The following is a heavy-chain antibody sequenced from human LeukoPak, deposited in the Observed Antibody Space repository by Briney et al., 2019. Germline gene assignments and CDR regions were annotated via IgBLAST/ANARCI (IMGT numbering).Heavy chain of an antibody. J-gene: IGHJ4*02. Sequence: SETLSLTCTVSGGSISSSSYYWGWIRQPPGKGLEWIGSIYYSGSTYYNPSLKSRVTISVDTSKNQFSLKLSSVTAADTAVYHCASLTLNDFWSGPGGVGDYWGQGTLVTVSS. CDR1: GGSISSSSYY. D-gene: IGHD3-3*01. V-gene: IGHV4-39*01. CDR3: ASLTLNDFWSGPGGVGDY. CDR2: IYYSGST.